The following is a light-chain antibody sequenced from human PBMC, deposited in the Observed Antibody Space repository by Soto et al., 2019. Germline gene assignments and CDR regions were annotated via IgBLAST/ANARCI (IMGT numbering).Light chain of an antibody. Sequence: DIQMTQSPSSLSASVGDRVTITCRASQSISSYLNWYLQKPGKAPKLLIYAASSLQSGVPSRFSDSGSETDFTLTISSLQPEDFATYSCQQSYSTTWTFGQGTKVDIK. CDR2: AAS. J-gene: IGKJ1*01. CDR3: QQSYSTTWT. CDR1: QSISSY. V-gene: IGKV1-39*01.